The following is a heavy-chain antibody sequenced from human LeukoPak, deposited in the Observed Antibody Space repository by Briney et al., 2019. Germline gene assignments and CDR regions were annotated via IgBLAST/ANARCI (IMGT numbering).Heavy chain of an antibody. CDR3: AGSSTYYYDSSAYPGY. J-gene: IGHJ4*02. CDR2: IYYSGST. Sequence: PSETLSLTCIVSGGSISTYYWSWIRQPPGKGLEWIGYIYYSGSTNYNPSLKSRVTISVDTSKNQFSLKLSSVTAADTALYYCAGSSTYYYDSSAYPGYWGQGTLVTVSS. V-gene: IGHV4-59*01. D-gene: IGHD3-22*01. CDR1: GGSISTYY.